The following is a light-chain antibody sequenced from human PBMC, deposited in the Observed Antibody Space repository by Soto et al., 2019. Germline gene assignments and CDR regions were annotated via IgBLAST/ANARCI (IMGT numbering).Light chain of an antibody. V-gene: IGLV2-23*02. Sequence: QSVLTQPASVSGSPGQSITISCTGTTSDVGSYNLVSWYQQHPGKAPKLMIYEVSRRPSGVSNRFSGSKSGNTASLTISGLQADDEADYYCCSYAGSNIKVFGGGTQLTVL. CDR1: TSDVGSYNL. CDR3: CSYAGSNIKV. J-gene: IGLJ2*01. CDR2: EVS.